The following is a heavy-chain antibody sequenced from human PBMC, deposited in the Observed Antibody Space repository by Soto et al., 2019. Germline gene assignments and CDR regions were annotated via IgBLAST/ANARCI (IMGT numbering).Heavy chain of an antibody. D-gene: IGHD3-10*01. Sequence: GGSLRLSCAASGFTFSSYSMNWVRQAPGKGLEWVSYISSSSSTIYYADSVKGRFTISRDNAKNSLYLQMNSLRDEDTAVYYCARDPPLWCGGNYYYYYGMDVWGQGTTVTVSS. J-gene: IGHJ6*02. CDR3: ARDPPLWCGGNYYYYYGMDV. V-gene: IGHV3-48*02. CDR1: GFTFSSYS. CDR2: ISSSSSTI.